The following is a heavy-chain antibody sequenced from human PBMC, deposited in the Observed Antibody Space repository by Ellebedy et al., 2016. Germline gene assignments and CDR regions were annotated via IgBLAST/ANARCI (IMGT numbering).Heavy chain of an antibody. CDR2: IYTGGST. J-gene: IGHJ6*02. D-gene: IGHD2-8*01. Sequence: SETLSLXXSVSGGSITNNDYYWNWIRQPPGKGLEWIGYIYTGGSTYYNSSLQSRLTISMDTSKNHFSLKLSSVTAADTAVYYCAACGVKAYYYYGTAVWGQGTTVTVSS. CDR3: AACGVKAYYYYGTAV. V-gene: IGHV4-30-4*01. CDR1: GGSITNNDYY.